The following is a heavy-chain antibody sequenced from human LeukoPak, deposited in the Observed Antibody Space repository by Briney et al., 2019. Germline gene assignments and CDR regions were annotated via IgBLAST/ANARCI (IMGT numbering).Heavy chain of an antibody. D-gene: IGHD2-8*01. J-gene: IGHJ4*02. CDR2: FDPEDGET. CDR1: GYTLTELS. CDR3: AAGRVSVLMVYAEYYFDY. Sequence: RASVKVSCKVSGYTLTELSMHWVRQAPGKGLEWMGGFDPEDGETIYAQKFQGRVTMTEDTSTDTVYMELSSLRSEDTAAYYCAAGRVSVLMVYAEYYFDYWGQGTLVTVSS. V-gene: IGHV1-24*01.